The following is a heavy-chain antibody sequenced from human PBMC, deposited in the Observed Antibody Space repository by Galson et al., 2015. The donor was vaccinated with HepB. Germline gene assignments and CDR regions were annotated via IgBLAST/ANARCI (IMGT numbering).Heavy chain of an antibody. CDR2: ISYDGSNK. CDR1: GFTFSSYA. V-gene: IGHV3-30*04. Sequence: SLRLSCAASGFTFSSYAMHWVRQAPGKGLEWVAVISYDGSNKYYADSVKGRFTISRDNSKNTLYLQMNSLRAEDTAVYYCAREERGEWELFQYYFDYWGQGTLVTVSS. J-gene: IGHJ4*02. D-gene: IGHD1-26*01. CDR3: AREERGEWELFQYYFDY.